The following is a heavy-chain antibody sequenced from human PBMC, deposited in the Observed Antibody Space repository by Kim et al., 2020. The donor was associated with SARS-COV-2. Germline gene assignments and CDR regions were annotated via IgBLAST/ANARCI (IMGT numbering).Heavy chain of an antibody. CDR3: VRDPANRTPIDY. CDR1: GFTFSSYW. Sequence: GGSLRLSCAASGFTFSSYWMGWVRQAPGKGLEWVAHIKPDGGETKYVDSVKGRFTISRDNAKNSVYLQMNSLRVEDAAVYHCVRDPANRTPIDYWGQGTLVTVSS. CDR2: IKPDGGET. J-gene: IGHJ4*02. V-gene: IGHV3-7*01.